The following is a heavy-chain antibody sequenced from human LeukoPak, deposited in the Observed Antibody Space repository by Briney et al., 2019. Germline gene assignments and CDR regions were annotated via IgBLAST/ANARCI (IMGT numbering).Heavy chain of an antibody. CDR3: AKAAMSAPLTYYYYYMDV. J-gene: IGHJ6*03. CDR2: ISGSGGST. CDR1: GFTFSSYA. D-gene: IGHD2-2*01. Sequence: GGSLRLPCAASGFTFSSYAMSWVRQAPGKGLEWVSAISGSGGSTYYADSVKGRFTISRDNSKNTLYLQMNSLRAEDTAVYYCAKAAMSAPLTYYYYYMDVWGKGTTVTVSS. V-gene: IGHV3-23*01.